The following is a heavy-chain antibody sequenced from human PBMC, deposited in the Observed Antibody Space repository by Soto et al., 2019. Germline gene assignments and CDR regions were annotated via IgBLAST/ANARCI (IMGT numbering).Heavy chain of an antibody. CDR3: ARHRGPTGPNY. CDR1: GGSISSGGYY. CDR2: MYHSGNT. J-gene: IGHJ4*02. Sequence: PSETLSLTCAVSGGSISSGGYYWSWIRQHPGKGLEWIGSMYHSGNTYHNPSLKSRVTISVDTSKNQLSLNLRSVTAADTAVYYCARHRGPTGPNYWGQGTLVTVSS. V-gene: IGHV4-39*01. D-gene: IGHD3-10*01.